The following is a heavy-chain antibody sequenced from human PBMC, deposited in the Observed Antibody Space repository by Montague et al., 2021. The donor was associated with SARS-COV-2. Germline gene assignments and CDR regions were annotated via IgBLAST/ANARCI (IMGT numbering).Heavy chain of an antibody. CDR3: ARGAPTITMILVVITGAGWYFDL. Sequence: SETLSLTCTVSGDVELRRRPEEHTSELQSPKELVCRRRLEKKGSTNYNPSLKSRVSISVDTSKNQFSLKLSSVTAADTAVYYCARGAPTITMILVVITGAGWYFDLWGRGTLVTVSS. CDR1: GDVELRRR. CDR2: LEKKGST. V-gene: IGHV4-4*07. D-gene: IGHD3-22*01. J-gene: IGHJ2*01.